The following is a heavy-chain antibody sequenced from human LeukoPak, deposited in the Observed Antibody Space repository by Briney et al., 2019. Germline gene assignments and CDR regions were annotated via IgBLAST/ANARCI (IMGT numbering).Heavy chain of an antibody. J-gene: IGHJ4*02. D-gene: IGHD6-13*01. CDR3: AARRGAAAGTDYFDD. CDR2: IRWKSGSI. V-gene: IGHV3-9*03. Sequence: GGSLRLSCVASGFTFYDYGINWVRQAPGKGRGWVSGIRWKSGSIAYADSVKGRFTISRENAKNSLYLQMNSLRVEDMALYYCAARRGAAAGTDYFDDWGQGTLVTVSS. CDR1: GFTFYDYG.